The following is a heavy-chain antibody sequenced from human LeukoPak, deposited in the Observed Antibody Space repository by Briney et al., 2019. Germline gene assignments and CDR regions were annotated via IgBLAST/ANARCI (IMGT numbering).Heavy chain of an antibody. J-gene: IGHJ4*02. CDR2: ISGSGGST. V-gene: IGHV3-23*01. CDR1: GFTFGSYA. D-gene: IGHD3-22*01. Sequence: GGSLRLSCAASGFTFGSYAMSWVRQAPGKGLEWVSGISGSGGSTYYADSVTGRFTISRDNSKNTLYLQMNSLRAEDTAVYYCAKLLYYYDGSGYNTPPFFDYWGQGTLVTVSS. CDR3: AKLLYYYDGSGYNTPPFFDY.